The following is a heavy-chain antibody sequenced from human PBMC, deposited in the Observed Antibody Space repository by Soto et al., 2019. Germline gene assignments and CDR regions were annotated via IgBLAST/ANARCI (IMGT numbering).Heavy chain of an antibody. CDR3: TSYSAQTFCDGGPCYSVHTKLHHA. CDR1: GFSFSNVW. Sequence: EVQLVESGGGLVKPGGSLTLSCAASGFSFSNVWMSWVRQAPGKGLEWVGHIKSKSVGGTTDYTAPVKGRFTISSDDSQDTLYLRMNSLKTEDTRVYYCTSYSAQTFCDGGPCYSVHTKLHHAWGQGSLITVSS. J-gene: IGHJ4*02. CDR2: IKSKSVGGTT. D-gene: IGHD2-15*01. V-gene: IGHV3-15*01.